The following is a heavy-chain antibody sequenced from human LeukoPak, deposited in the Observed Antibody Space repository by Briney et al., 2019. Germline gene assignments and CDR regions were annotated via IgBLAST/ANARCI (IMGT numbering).Heavy chain of an antibody. J-gene: IGHJ3*02. CDR1: GFTFSSYS. CDR3: ARSHSSGSHAFDI. CDR2: ISSSSSYI. V-gene: IGHV3-21*01. D-gene: IGHD6-19*01. Sequence: GGSLRLSCAASGFTFSSYSMNWVRQAPGKGLEWVSSISSSSSYIYYADSVKGRFTISRDNAKNSLYLQMNSLRAEDTAVYYCARSHSSGSHAFDIWGQGTMVSVSS.